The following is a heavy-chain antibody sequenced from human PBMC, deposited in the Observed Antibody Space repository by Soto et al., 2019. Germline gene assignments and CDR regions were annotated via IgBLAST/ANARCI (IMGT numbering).Heavy chain of an antibody. J-gene: IGHJ4*02. Sequence: XQTLSLSAAICGGSVSSNRSASNLIRQSPSRGLEWLGRTYYRSKWNNDYAVSVKSRITINPDTSKNQFSLQLNSVTPEDTAVYYCARGYSSSLDYWGQGTLVTGPS. CDR2: TYYRSKWNN. D-gene: IGHD6-6*01. CDR1: GGSVSSNRSA. V-gene: IGHV6-1*01. CDR3: ARGYSSSLDY.